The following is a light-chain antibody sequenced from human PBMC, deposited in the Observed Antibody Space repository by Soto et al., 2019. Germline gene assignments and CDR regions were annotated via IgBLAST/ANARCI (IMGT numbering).Light chain of an antibody. CDR1: QTIKRSS. J-gene: IGKJ5*01. Sequence: EIVMTQSPATLSVSPVEGATLSCMASQTIKRSSLAWYQQKPGQAPRLLIFGASTRVTGIPARFSGSGSGTEFSLTISSLQSEDFAVYYCQQYMNWPTFGQGTRLEIK. CDR3: QQYMNWPT. V-gene: IGKV3-15*01. CDR2: GAS.